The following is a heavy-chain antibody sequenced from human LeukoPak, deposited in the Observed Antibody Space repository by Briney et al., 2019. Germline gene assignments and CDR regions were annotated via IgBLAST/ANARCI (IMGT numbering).Heavy chain of an antibody. CDR2: ISGSGGST. CDR3: AKVDDSSGALNLGAFDI. V-gene: IGHV3-23*01. CDR1: GFTFSSYA. D-gene: IGHD3-22*01. J-gene: IGHJ3*02. Sequence: GGSLRLSCAASGFTFSSYAMSWVRQAPGNGLEWVSAISGSGGSTYYADSVKGRFTISRDNSKDTLYLQMNSLRAEDTAVYYCAKVDDSSGALNLGAFDIWGQGTMVTVSS.